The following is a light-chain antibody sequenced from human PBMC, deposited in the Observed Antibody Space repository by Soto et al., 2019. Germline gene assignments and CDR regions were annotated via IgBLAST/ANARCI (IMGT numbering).Light chain of an antibody. CDR1: SSDIGAYNF. Sequence: QSVLTQPASVSGSPGQSITISCTGTSSDIGAYNFVSWYQQHPGKAPKLMLYDVNIRPSRVSNRFSGTKSGNTASLTISGIQAEDEADYDCNSWTTSTTMIFGAGTKVTVL. CDR2: DVN. J-gene: IGLJ2*01. CDR3: NSWTTSTTMI. V-gene: IGLV2-14*03.